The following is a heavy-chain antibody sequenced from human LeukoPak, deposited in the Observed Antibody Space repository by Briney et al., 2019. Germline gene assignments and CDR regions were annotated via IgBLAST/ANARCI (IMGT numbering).Heavy chain of an antibody. Sequence: PLASVKVSCKASGYTFTSYGISWVRQAPGQGLEWMGWISAYNGNTNYAQKLQGRVTMTTDTSTSTAYMELRSLRSDDTAVYYCARWRIIVPGAFNGWFDPWGQGTLVTVFS. CDR1: GYTFTSYG. CDR3: ARWRIIVPGAFNGWFDP. V-gene: IGHV1-18*01. D-gene: IGHD2-2*01. J-gene: IGHJ5*02. CDR2: ISAYNGNT.